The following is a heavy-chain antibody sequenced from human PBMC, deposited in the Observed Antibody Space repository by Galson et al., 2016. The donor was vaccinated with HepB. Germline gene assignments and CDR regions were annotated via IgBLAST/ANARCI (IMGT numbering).Heavy chain of an antibody. CDR2: LSDDGTNQ. CDR3: ARADYGDYVAFFDY. CDR1: GFIFSTYA. J-gene: IGHJ4*02. D-gene: IGHD4-17*01. Sequence: SLRLSCAASGFIFSTYAMHWVRQTPGKGLEWVATLSDDGTNQYYVDSVKGRFTISRDNSKNTLYLQMDSLRPEDTAVYYCARADYGDYVAFFDYWGQGTLVTVSS. V-gene: IGHV3-30*04.